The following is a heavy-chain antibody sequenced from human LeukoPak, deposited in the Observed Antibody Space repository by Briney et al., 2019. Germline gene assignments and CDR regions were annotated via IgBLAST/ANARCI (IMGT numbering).Heavy chain of an antibody. CDR1: GFTFSSYA. D-gene: IGHD3-10*01. CDR3: ARIPYGSGSSGWFDP. Sequence: GRSLRLSCAASGFTFSSYAMHWVRQAPGKGLEWVAVISYDGSNKYYADSVKGRFTISRDNSKNTLYLQMNSLRAEDTAMYYCARIPYGSGSSGWFDPWGQGTLVTVSS. J-gene: IGHJ5*02. V-gene: IGHV3-30*04. CDR2: ISYDGSNK.